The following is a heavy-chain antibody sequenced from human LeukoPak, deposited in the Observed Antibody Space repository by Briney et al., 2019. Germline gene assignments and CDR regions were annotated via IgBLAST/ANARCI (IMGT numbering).Heavy chain of an antibody. Sequence: QPGGSLRLSCAASGFTFSSSWMHWVRQAPGKGLVWVSRINSDGSSTTYADSVKGRLTVSRDNAKDTLYLQMNSLRAEDTAVYYCTRDWYSSSDHWGQGTLVTVSS. CDR2: INSDGSST. D-gene: IGHD6-6*01. J-gene: IGHJ4*02. V-gene: IGHV3-74*01. CDR1: GFTFSSSW. CDR3: TRDWYSSSDH.